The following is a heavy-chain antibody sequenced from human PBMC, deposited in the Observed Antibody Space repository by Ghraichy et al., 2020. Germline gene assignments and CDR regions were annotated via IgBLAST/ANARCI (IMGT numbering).Heavy chain of an antibody. CDR2: INPSGGAT. CDR1: GKTLTGYY. V-gene: IGHV1-2*02. J-gene: IGHJ3*02. D-gene: IGHD3-10*01. Sequence: ASVKVSCKTSGKTLTGYYIHWMRQAPRLRLEWMGWINPSGGATNYAQIFQGRVTMTRDTSINTAYMELTRLTSDDTALYFCARDAVRNAFDIWGQGTMVIVSS. CDR3: ARDAVRNAFDI.